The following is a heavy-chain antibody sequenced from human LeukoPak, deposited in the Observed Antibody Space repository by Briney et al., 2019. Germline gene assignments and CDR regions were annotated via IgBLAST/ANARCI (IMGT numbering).Heavy chain of an antibody. CDR3: ARGSGTYYYDSGGYLNWFDP. CDR1: GGSISSSGYY. D-gene: IGHD3-22*01. V-gene: IGHV4-39*01. J-gene: IGHJ5*02. CDR2: VYYTAST. Sequence: SETLSLTCTVSGGSISSSGYYWGWIRQPPGKGLEWIGTVYYTASTYYNPSLKSRVTISEDTSRNQFSLKLNSVTAADTAVYYCARGSGTYYYDSGGYLNWFDPWGQGIVVTVSS.